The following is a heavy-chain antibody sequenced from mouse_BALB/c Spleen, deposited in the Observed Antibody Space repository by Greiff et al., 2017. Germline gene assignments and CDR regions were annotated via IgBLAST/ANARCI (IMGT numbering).Heavy chain of an antibody. CDR2: ISSGGGNT. V-gene: IGHV5-9*03. J-gene: IGHJ4*01. Sequence: EVHLVESGGGLVKPGGSLKLSCAASGFTFSSYTMSWVRQTPEKRLEWVATISSGGGNTYYPDSVKGRFTISRDNAKNNLYLQMSSLRSEDTALYYCARCMITTMGYYYAMDYWGQGTSVTVSS. D-gene: IGHD2-4*01. CDR3: ARCMITTMGYYYAMDY. CDR1: GFTFSSYT.